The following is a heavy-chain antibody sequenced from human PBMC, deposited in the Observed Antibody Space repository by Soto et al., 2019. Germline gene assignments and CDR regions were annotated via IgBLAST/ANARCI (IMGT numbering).Heavy chain of an antibody. CDR2: ISSNGGST. V-gene: IGHV3-64D*06. Sequence: GESLKISCSASGFTFSSYAMHWVRQAPGKGLEYVSAISSNGGSTYYADSVKGRFTISRDNSKNTLYLQMSSLRAEDTAVYYCVKDSDPVNGYYYYYYMDVWGKGTTVTVSS. D-gene: IGHD2-8*01. J-gene: IGHJ6*03. CDR1: GFTFSSYA. CDR3: VKDSDPVNGYYYYYYMDV.